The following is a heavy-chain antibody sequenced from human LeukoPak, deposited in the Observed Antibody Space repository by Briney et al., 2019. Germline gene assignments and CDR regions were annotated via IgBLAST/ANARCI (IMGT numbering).Heavy chain of an antibody. CDR3: ARGGLRFYDFWSGYSFGNWFDP. D-gene: IGHD3-3*01. Sequence: PSETLSLTCAVYGGSFSGYYWSWIRQPPGKGLEWIGEINQSGSTNYNPSLKSRVTISVDTSKNQFSLKLSSVTAADTAVYYCARGGLRFYDFWSGYSFGNWFDPWGQGTLVTVSS. J-gene: IGHJ5*02. CDR2: INQSGST. V-gene: IGHV4-34*01. CDR1: GGSFSGYY.